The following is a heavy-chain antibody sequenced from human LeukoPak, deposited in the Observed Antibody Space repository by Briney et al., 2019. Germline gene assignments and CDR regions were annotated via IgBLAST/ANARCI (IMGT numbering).Heavy chain of an antibody. V-gene: IGHV1-69*13. Sequence: ASVKVSCKASGGTFSSYAISWVRQAPGQGLEWMGGIIPIFGTANYAQKFQGRVTITADESTSTAYMGLSSLRSEDTAVYYCARDLRGSGSYLSYWGQGTLVTVSS. J-gene: IGHJ4*02. CDR2: IIPIFGTA. CDR3: ARDLRGSGSYLSY. CDR1: GGTFSSYA. D-gene: IGHD1-26*01.